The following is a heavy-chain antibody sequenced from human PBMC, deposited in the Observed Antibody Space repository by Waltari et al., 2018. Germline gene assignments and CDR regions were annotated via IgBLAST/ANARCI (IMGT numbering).Heavy chain of an antibody. CDR2: INQDGSET. D-gene: IGHD6-13*01. V-gene: IGHV3-7*01. J-gene: IGHJ4*02. CDR3: AQGGRDSSWYGRE. CDR1: GFPFRTSW. Sequence: EVPLVESGGGLVQPGGSLTLSCAASGFPFRTSWMTWGRQAPGKGLEWVANINQDGSETYYVDSVKGRFTISRDSAKNSLYLQMNTLRAEDTAVYYCAQGGRDSSWYGREWGQGTLVTVSS.